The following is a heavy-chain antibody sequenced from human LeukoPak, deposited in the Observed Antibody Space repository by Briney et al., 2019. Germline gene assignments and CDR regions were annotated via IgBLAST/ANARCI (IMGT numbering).Heavy chain of an antibody. CDR2: ISSSSSTI. J-gene: IGHJ4*02. CDR3: ARAPSYYYGSGSYLL. V-gene: IGHV3-48*01. Sequence: GGSLRLSCVASGFTFSSYVMSWVRRAPGKGLEWVSYISSSSSTIYYADSVKGRFTISRDNAKNSLYLQMNSLRAEDTAVYYCARAPSYYYGSGSYLLWGQGTLVTVSS. D-gene: IGHD3-10*01. CDR1: GFTFSSYV.